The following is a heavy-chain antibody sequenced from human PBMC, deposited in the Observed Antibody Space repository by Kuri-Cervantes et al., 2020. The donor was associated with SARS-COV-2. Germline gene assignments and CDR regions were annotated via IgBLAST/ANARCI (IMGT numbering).Heavy chain of an antibody. Sequence: GGSLRLSCATSGFSFSSDAMHWVRQVPGKGPEWVAVVSYDGSDNDYADSVKGRFSISRDNSKNTLYLQMSSLRIEDTAIYYCARDMGAIVLVRRDWFDPWGPGTRVTVSS. V-gene: IGHV3-30*04. J-gene: IGHJ5*02. CDR1: GFSFSSDA. CDR2: VSYDGSDN. D-gene: IGHD2-2*01. CDR3: ARDMGAIVLVRRDWFDP.